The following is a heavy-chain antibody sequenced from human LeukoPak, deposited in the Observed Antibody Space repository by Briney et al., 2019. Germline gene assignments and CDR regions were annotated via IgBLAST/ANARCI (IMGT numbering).Heavy chain of an antibody. CDR2: IYYSGST. CDR3: ASSTYYYGSPSYYFDY. Sequence: SETLSLTCTVSGGSISSSSYYWGRIRQPPGKGLEWIGSIYYSGSTYYNPSLKSRVTISVDTSKNQFSLKLSSVTAADTAVYYCASSTYYYGSPSYYFDYWGQGTLVTVSS. V-gene: IGHV4-39*01. CDR1: GGSISSSSYY. D-gene: IGHD3-10*01. J-gene: IGHJ4*02.